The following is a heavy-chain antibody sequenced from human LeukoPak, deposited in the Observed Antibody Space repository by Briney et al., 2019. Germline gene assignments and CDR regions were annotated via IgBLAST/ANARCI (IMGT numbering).Heavy chain of an antibody. V-gene: IGHV3-23*01. CDR3: ARDGAKLERPIFN. J-gene: IGHJ4*02. Sequence: PGGSLRLSCTASGFTFGDYAMSWVRQAPGKGLEWVSAISGNGANTFYADSVKGRFTISRDNSENTLNLQMHSLRAEDTAVYYCARDGAKLERPIFNWGQGTLVTVSS. CDR1: GFTFGDYA. D-gene: IGHD1-1*01. CDR2: ISGNGANT.